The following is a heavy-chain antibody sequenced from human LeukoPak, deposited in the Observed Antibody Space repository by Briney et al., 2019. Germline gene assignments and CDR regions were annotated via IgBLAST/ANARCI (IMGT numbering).Heavy chain of an antibody. CDR2: VYATGGTT. Sequence: GASVKVSCKASEDTFTYYHIHWVRQAPGQGVEWMGAVYATGGTTINTQNFQGRVTMTRDTSTGTVYMELSSLRFEDPAMYYCATEAPRSYYFDYWGQGILVTVSS. V-gene: IGHV1-46*01. J-gene: IGHJ4*02. CDR3: ATEAPRSYYFDY. CDR1: EDTFTYYH.